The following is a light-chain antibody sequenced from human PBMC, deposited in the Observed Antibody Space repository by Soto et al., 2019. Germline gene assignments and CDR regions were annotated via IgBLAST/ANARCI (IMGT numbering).Light chain of an antibody. CDR1: NSDVGGYNY. CDR3: SSFTSSSTWV. V-gene: IGLV2-14*01. CDR2: EVG. Sequence: QSVLTQPASVSGSPGQSITISCTGTNSDVGGYNYVSWYQHHPGKAPKLMIYEVGNRPSGVSNRFSGSKSGNTASLTISGLQAEDEADYYCSSFTSSSTWVFGGGTKLTVL. J-gene: IGLJ3*02.